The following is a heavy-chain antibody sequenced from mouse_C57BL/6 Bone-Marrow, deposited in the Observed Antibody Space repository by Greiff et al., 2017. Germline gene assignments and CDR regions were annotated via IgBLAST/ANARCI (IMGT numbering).Heavy chain of an antibody. CDR1: GYTFTSYW. CDR3: AREGNDYDDGSWFAY. V-gene: IGHV1-72*01. J-gene: IGHJ3*01. Sequence: QVQLQQPGAELVKPGASVKLSCKASGYTFTSYWMNWVKQRPGRGLEWIGRIDPNSGGTKYNEKFKSKATLTVDKPSSTAYMQLSSLTSEDSAVYSCAREGNDYDDGSWFAYWGQGTLVTVSA. CDR2: IDPNSGGT. D-gene: IGHD2-4*01.